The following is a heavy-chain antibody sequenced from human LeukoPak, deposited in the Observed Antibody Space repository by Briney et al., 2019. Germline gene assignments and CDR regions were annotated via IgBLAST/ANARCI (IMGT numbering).Heavy chain of an antibody. J-gene: IGHJ4*02. CDR2: INGDGSST. V-gene: IGHV3-74*01. CDR3: ARDMEMATISGFDY. Sequence: GGSLRLSCAASGFTFSSYWMHWVRQAPGKGLVWVSRINGDGSSTNYADSVKGRFTISRDNAKNTLYLQMNSLRAEDTAVYYCARDMEMATISGFDYWGQGTLVTVSS. D-gene: IGHD5-24*01. CDR1: GFTFSSYW.